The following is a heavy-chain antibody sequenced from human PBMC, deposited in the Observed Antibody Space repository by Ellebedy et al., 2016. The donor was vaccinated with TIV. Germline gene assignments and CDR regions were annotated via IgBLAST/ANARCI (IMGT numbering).Heavy chain of an antibody. CDR2: IMPILDIA. Sequence: AASVKVSCKASGGTFSRYALNWVRQAPGQGLEWMGRIMPILDIANYPQKFQGRVTITADKSTSTAYMELSNLRSEDTAVYFCATDSSKSRLVMVASAQAFDVWGQGTLVTVSS. D-gene: IGHD2-21*01. CDR3: ATDSSKSRLVMVASAQAFDV. CDR1: GGTFSRYA. V-gene: IGHV1-69*04. J-gene: IGHJ3*01.